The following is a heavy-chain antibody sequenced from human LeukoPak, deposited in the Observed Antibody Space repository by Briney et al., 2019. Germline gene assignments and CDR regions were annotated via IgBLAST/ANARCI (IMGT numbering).Heavy chain of an antibody. CDR3: ARGHASVRDAFDI. CDR1: GYTFTGYY. J-gene: IGHJ3*02. Sequence: ASVKVSCKASGYTFTGYYMHWVRQAPGQGLEWMGWINPNSGGTNYAQKFQGRVTMTRDTSISTVYMELSRLRSDDTAMYYCARGHASVRDAFDIWGQGTMVTVSS. CDR2: INPNSGGT. V-gene: IGHV1-2*02. D-gene: IGHD3-10*01.